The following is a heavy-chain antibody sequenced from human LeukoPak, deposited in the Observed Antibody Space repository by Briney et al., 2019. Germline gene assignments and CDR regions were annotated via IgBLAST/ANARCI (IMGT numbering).Heavy chain of an antibody. CDR1: GGSISNGDHY. Sequence: SETLSLTCTVSGGSISNGDHYWSWLRQHPGKGLEWIGHIYYSGSTYYNPSLKSRGIISVETSKNQFSLKLSSVTAADTAVYYCARSPYYYDSSGYYEFDYWGQGTLVTVSS. V-gene: IGHV4-31*03. CDR2: IYYSGST. J-gene: IGHJ4*02. CDR3: ARSPYYYDSSGYYEFDY. D-gene: IGHD3-22*01.